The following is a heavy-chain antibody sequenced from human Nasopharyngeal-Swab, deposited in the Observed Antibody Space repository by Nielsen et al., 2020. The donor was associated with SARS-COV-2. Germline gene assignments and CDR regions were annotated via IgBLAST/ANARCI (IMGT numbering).Heavy chain of an antibody. CDR1: GFTFSSYA. CDR2: IKQDGSEK. V-gene: IGHV3-7*04. D-gene: IGHD1-1*01. J-gene: IGHJ4*02. CDR3: ARGHNWSFDY. Sequence: GESLKISCAASGFTFSSYAMSWVRQAPGKGLEWVANIKQDGSEKPYVDSVRGRFTISRDNAKNSVYLQMNSLRAEDTAVYYCARGHNWSFDYWGQGTLVTVSA.